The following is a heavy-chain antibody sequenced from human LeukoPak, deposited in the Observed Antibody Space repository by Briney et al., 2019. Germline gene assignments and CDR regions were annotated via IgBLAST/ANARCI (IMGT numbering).Heavy chain of an antibody. CDR3: ARLTPPDQVYYHYYYYMDV. Sequence: PSETLSLTCTVSGGSISSYYWSWIRQPPGKGLEWIGYIYTSGSTNYNPSLKSRVTISVDTSKNQFSLKLSSVTAADTAVYYCARLTPPDQVYYHYYYYMDVWGKGTTVTVSS. V-gene: IGHV4-4*09. D-gene: IGHD1-14*01. CDR1: GGSISSYY. J-gene: IGHJ6*03. CDR2: IYTSGST.